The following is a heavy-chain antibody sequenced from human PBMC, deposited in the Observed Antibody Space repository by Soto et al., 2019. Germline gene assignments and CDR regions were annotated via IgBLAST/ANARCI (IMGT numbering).Heavy chain of an antibody. J-gene: IGHJ6*02. CDR1: GFTFTSSA. Sequence: ASVKVSCKASGFTFTSSAVQWVRQARGQRLEWIGWIVVGSGNTNYAQKFQERVTITRDMSTSTAYMELSSLRSEDTAVYYCATNRNYRGFYYYGMDVWGQGTTVTVSS. D-gene: IGHD1-7*01. V-gene: IGHV1-58*01. CDR2: IVVGSGNT. CDR3: ATNRNYRGFYYYGMDV.